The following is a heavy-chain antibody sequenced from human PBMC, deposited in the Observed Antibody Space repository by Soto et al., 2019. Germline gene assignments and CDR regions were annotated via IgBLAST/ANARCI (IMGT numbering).Heavy chain of an antibody. V-gene: IGHV3-9*01. J-gene: IGHJ4*02. CDR3: AKDVGRQWLDSGFDY. D-gene: IGHD6-19*01. CDR2: ISWNGANI. Sequence: EVQLVESGGGLVQPGRSLRLSCAASGFTFDDYAMHWVRQAPGKGLEWVSGISWNGANIGYVDSVRGRFTISRDNAKNSLYLQMNNLRPEDTALYYCAKDVGRQWLDSGFDYWGQGTRVTVSS. CDR1: GFTFDDYA.